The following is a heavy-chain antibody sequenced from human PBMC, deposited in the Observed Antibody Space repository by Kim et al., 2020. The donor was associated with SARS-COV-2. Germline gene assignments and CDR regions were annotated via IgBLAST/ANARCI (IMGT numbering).Heavy chain of an antibody. J-gene: IGHJ6*02. CDR3: ARNIAVAGRYYYGMDV. CDR2: INHSGST. D-gene: IGHD6-19*01. CDR1: GGSFSGYY. Sequence: ETLSLTCAVYGGSFSGYYWSWIRQPPGKGLEWIGEINHSGSTNYNPSLKSRVTISVDTSKNQFSLKLSSVTAADTAVYYCARNIAVAGRYYYGMDVWGQGTTVTVSS. V-gene: IGHV4-34*01.